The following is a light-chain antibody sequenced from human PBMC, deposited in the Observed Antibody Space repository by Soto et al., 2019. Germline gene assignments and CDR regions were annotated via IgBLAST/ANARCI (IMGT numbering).Light chain of an antibody. CDR3: QQYGNSPFT. V-gene: IGKV3-20*01. CDR1: QSVSSSY. J-gene: IGKJ5*01. Sequence: EIVLTQSPGTLSLSPGERATLSCRASQSVSSSYLAWYQQKPGQAPRLLIYGASSRATGIPDRFSGSGSGTDFTLNISRLEPEDFVVYYCQQYGNSPFTFGQGTRLEIK. CDR2: GAS.